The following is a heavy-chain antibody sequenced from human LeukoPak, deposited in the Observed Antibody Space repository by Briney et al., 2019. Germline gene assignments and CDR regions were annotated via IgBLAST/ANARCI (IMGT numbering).Heavy chain of an antibody. V-gene: IGHV3-21*01. CDR1: GFTFSSYS. Sequence: GGSLRLSCAASGFTFSSYSMNWVRQAPGKGLEWVSSISSSSSYIYYADSVKGRFTISRDNAKNSLYLQMNSLRAEDTAVYYCVRDFSGSYYFDYWGQGTLVTVSS. D-gene: IGHD5-12*01. CDR3: VRDFSGSYYFDY. J-gene: IGHJ4*02. CDR2: ISSSSSYI.